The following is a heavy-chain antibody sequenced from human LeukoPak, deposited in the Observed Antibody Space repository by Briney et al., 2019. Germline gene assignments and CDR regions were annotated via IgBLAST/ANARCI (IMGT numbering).Heavy chain of an antibody. CDR2: IKSDGSST. CDR3: ARSDWFDP. Sequence: PGGSLRLSCAASGFTFGSYWMHWVGQAPGKGLVWVSRIKSDGSSTSYADSVKGRFTISRDNAKNTLYLQMNSLRVEDTAVYYCARSDWFDPWGQGTLVTVSS. J-gene: IGHJ5*02. CDR1: GFTFGSYW. V-gene: IGHV3-74*01.